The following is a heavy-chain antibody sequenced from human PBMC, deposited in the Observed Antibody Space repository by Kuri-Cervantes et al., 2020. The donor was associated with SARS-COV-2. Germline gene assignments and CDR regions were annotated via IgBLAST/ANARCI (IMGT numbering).Heavy chain of an antibody. CDR1: GYTFTSYG. Sequence: ASVKVSCKASGYTFTSYGISWVRQAPGQGLEWMGWISAYNGNTNYAQKFQGRVTMTEDTSTDTAYMELSSLRSEDTAVYYCATSAVAGVFSWFDPWGQGTLVTVSS. V-gene: IGHV1-18*01. CDR3: ATSAVAGVFSWFDP. J-gene: IGHJ5*02. CDR2: ISAYNGNT. D-gene: IGHD6-19*01.